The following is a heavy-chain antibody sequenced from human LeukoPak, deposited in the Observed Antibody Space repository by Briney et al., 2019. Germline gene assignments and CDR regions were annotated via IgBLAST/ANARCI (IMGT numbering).Heavy chain of an antibody. CDR1: GFTFSSYS. D-gene: IGHD5-18*01. J-gene: IGHJ4*02. CDR2: ISSSSSYI. V-gene: IGHV3-21*01. Sequence: GGSLRLSCAASGFTFSSYSMNWVRQAPGKGLEWVSSISSSSSYIYYADSVKGRFTISRDNAKNSLYLQMNSLRAEDTAVYYWARELEDTAMVPFDYWGQGTLVTVSS. CDR3: ARELEDTAMVPFDY.